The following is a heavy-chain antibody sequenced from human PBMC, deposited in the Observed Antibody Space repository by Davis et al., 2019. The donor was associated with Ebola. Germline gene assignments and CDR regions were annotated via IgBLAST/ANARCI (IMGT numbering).Heavy chain of an antibody. CDR3: ARVSTDRYCTNGVCYTEGFDP. J-gene: IGHJ5*02. V-gene: IGHV4-59*12. CDR1: GGSISSYY. Sequence: MPSETLSLTCTVSGGSISSYYWSWIRQPPGKALEWIGYIYYSGSPNYNPSLKSRVTISVDTSKNQFSLKLSSVTAADTAVYYCARVSTDRYCTNGVCYTEGFDPWGQGTLVTVSS. CDR2: IYYSGSP. D-gene: IGHD2-8*01.